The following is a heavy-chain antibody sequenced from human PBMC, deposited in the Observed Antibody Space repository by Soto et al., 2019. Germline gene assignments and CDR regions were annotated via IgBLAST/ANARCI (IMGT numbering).Heavy chain of an antibody. CDR2: INPSGGST. J-gene: IGHJ6*02. CDR3: ARGVGDTRGGGFGMDV. CDR1: GYTFTSYY. Sequence: ASVKVSCKASGYTFTSYYMHWVRQAPGQGLEWMGIINPSGGSTSYAQKFQGRVTMTRDTSTSTVYMELSSLRSEDTAVYYCARGVGDTRGGGFGMDVWGQGTTVTVSS. D-gene: IGHD1-26*01. V-gene: IGHV1-46*01.